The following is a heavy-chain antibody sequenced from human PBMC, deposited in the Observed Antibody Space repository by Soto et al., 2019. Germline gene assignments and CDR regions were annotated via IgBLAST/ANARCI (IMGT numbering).Heavy chain of an antibody. CDR1: GYTFTNND. CDR2: MNPGSGDT. Sequence: QVQLVQSGAELKKPGASVRVSCKASGYTFTNNDVTWVRQATGQGLEWMGWMNPGSGDTGYAQKFQGRVTMTRDISIATAYMELSSLGSEDTAIYYCARMASFGSLNWFDPWGHGTLVTVSS. J-gene: IGHJ5*02. D-gene: IGHD5-18*01. CDR3: ARMASFGSLNWFDP. V-gene: IGHV1-8*01.